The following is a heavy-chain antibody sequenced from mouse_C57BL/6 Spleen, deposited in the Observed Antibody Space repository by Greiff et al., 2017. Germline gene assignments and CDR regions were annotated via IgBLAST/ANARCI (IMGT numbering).Heavy chain of an antibody. V-gene: IGHV2-2*01. CDR2: IWSGGST. Sequence: QVQLQQSGPGLVQPSQSLSITCPVSGFSLTSYGVHWVRQSPGKGLEWLGVIWSGGSTDYNAAFISRLSISKDNSKSQVFFKMNSLQADDTAIYYCARNDLTGRYFDVWGTGTTVTVSS. CDR1: GFSLTSYG. D-gene: IGHD2-4*01. J-gene: IGHJ1*03. CDR3: ARNDLTGRYFDV.